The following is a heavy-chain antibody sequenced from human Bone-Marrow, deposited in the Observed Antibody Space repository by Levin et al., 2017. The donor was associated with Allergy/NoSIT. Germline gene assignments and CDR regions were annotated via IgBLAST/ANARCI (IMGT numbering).Heavy chain of an antibody. Sequence: HPGGSLRLSCAASGFTFSTYGMHWVRQAPGKGLEWVAVISYDGSNKYYADSVKGRFTISRDNSKNTLYLQMNSLRAEDTAVYYCAKDRWSGGIAVAGTFLDYWGQGTLVTVSS. J-gene: IGHJ4*02. CDR2: ISYDGSNK. D-gene: IGHD6-19*01. CDR1: GFTFSTYG. CDR3: AKDRWSGGIAVAGTFLDY. V-gene: IGHV3-30*18.